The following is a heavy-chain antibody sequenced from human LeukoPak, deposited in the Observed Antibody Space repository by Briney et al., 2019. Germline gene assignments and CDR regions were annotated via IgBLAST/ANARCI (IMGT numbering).Heavy chain of an antibody. CDR1: GGIFSSYA. Sequence: SVKVSCKASGGIFSSYAISWVLQAPGQGLEWMGGIIPIFGTANYAQKFQGRVTITTDESTSTAYMELSSLRSEDTAVYYCARAFTYYYDSSGYYPDRDWGQGTLVTVSS. CDR3: ARAFTYYYDSSGYYPDRD. D-gene: IGHD3-22*01. J-gene: IGHJ1*01. CDR2: IIPIFGTA. V-gene: IGHV1-69*05.